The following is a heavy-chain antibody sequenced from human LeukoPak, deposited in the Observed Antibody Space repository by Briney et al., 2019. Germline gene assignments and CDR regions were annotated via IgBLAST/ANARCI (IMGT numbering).Heavy chain of an antibody. D-gene: IGHD3-3*01. CDR1: GGSISSGDYY. V-gene: IGHV4-30-4*08. J-gene: IGHJ3*02. CDR3: ARSPLTIFGVVTPDDAFDI. Sequence: PSETLSLTCTVSGGSISSGDYYWSWIRQPPGKGLEWIGYIYYSGSTYYNPSLKSRVTISVDTSKNQFSLKLSSVTAADTAVYYCARSPLTIFGVVTPDDAFDIWGQGTMVTVSS. CDR2: IYYSGST.